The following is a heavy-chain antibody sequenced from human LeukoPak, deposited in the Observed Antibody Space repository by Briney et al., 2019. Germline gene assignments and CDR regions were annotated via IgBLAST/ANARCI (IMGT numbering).Heavy chain of an antibody. CDR1: GFTFTAYH. Sequence: VASVKVSCKASGFTFTAYHMHWVRQAPGQGLEWMGWINPNSGGTNYAQKFQGRVTMTRDTSISTAYMELSRLRSDDTAVYYCARDQKVDYYDISLDPWGQGTLVTVSS. D-gene: IGHD3-22*01. V-gene: IGHV1-2*02. CDR2: INPNSGGT. J-gene: IGHJ5*02. CDR3: ARDQKVDYYDISLDP.